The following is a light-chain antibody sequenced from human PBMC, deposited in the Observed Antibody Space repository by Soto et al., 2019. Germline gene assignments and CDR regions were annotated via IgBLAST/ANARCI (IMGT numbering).Light chain of an antibody. CDR1: QGIVNY. J-gene: IGKJ4*01. CDR2: AAS. V-gene: IGKV1-27*01. CDR3: QQYYRYPLT. Sequence: QMTQSPSSLSASVGARVTITCRASQGIVNYLAWYQQTPGKVPKLLIYAASTLQSGVPSRFSGSGSGTDFTLTSSCLQSEDFATYYCQQYYRYPLTFGGGTKVDIK.